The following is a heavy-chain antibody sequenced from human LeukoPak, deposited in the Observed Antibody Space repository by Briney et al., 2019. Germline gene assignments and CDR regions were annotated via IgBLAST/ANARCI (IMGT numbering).Heavy chain of an antibody. Sequence: SETLSLTCTVSGGSISSYYWSWIRQPPGKGLEWIGYIYYSGSTNYNPSLKSRVTISVDTSKNQFSLKLSSVTAADTAVYYCARWRTYCSGGSCYGRPYYYYYGMDVWGQGTTVTVS. V-gene: IGHV4-59*01. J-gene: IGHJ6*02. CDR2: IYYSGST. CDR1: GGSISSYY. CDR3: ARWRTYCSGGSCYGRPYYYYYGMDV. D-gene: IGHD2-15*01.